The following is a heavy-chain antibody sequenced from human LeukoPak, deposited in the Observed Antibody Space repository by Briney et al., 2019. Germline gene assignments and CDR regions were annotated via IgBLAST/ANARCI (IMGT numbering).Heavy chain of an antibody. CDR2: IYVSGST. Sequence: MASETLSLTCTVSGASISSYYWSWIRQPAGKGLEWIGRIYVSGSTTYNPSLESRVTMSLDTSKNQISLKVSSVTAADTAVYYCARDGVLVGVTRGFDYWGQGTLVTVSS. J-gene: IGHJ4*02. D-gene: IGHD1-26*01. V-gene: IGHV4-4*07. CDR3: ARDGVLVGVTRGFDY. CDR1: GASISSYY.